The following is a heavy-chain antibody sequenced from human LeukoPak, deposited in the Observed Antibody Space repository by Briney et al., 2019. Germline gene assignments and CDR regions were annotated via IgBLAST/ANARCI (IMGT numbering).Heavy chain of an antibody. CDR3: ARGYYYYDSSGYPRYYYYGMDV. D-gene: IGHD3-22*01. V-gene: IGHV4-61*01. CDR1: GGSVSSGSYY. J-gene: IGHJ6*02. Sequence: ETLSLTCTVSGGSVSSGSYYWSWIRQPPGKGLEWIGYIYYSGSTNYNPSLKSRVTISVDTSKNQFSLKLSSVTAADTAVYYCARGYYYYDSSGYPRYYYYGMDVWGQGTTVTVSS. CDR2: IYYSGST.